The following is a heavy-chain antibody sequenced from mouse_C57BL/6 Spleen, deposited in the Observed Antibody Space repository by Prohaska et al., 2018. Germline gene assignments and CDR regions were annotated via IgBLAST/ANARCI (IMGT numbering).Heavy chain of an antibody. V-gene: IGHV4-1*01. CDR2: INPDSSTI. D-gene: IGHD4-1*01. CDR1: GIDFSRYW. J-gene: IGHJ1*03. Sequence: EVKLLQSGGGLVQPGGSLKLSCAASGIDFSRYWMSWVRRAPGKGLEWIGEINPDSSTINYAPSLKHKFIISRDKAKNTLYLQMSKVRSEDTALYYCASPNWDWYFDVCRTGTTVTVSS. CDR3: ASPNWDWYFDV.